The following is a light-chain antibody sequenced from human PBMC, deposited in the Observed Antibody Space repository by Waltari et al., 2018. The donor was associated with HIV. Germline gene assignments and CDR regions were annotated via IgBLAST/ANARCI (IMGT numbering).Light chain of an antibody. V-gene: IGKV1-17*01. J-gene: IGKJ4*01. Sequence: DIQMTQSPSSLSASVGDRVTITCRASQDIKNDLVWYQQKAGKAPHRPMYVASTFQTGVPSAFSSSGSGTEFTLTISSFQPEDIATYFCLQHHSYPLTFGGGTKLEI. CDR3: LQHHSYPLT. CDR2: VAS. CDR1: QDIKND.